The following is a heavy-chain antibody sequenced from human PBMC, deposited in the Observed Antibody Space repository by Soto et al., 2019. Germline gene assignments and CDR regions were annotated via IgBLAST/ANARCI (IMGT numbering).Heavy chain of an antibody. V-gene: IGHV1-3*01. J-gene: IGHJ3*02. Sequence: ASVKVSCKASGYTFTRNAIHWGRQAPGQRLEWIGKIDAGNGNTKYSQNLQGRVTITRDKSASTAYMELSSLRSEDTAVYFCARPTSFGEDAFDIWGEGTMVTVS. CDR1: GYTFTRNA. D-gene: IGHD3-10*01. CDR2: IDAGNGNT. CDR3: ARPTSFGEDAFDI.